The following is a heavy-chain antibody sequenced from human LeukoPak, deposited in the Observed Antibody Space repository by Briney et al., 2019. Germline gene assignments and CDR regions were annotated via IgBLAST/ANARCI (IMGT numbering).Heavy chain of an antibody. V-gene: IGHV4-34*01. J-gene: IGHJ6*02. Sequence: PSETLSLTYAVYGGSFSGYYWSWIRQPPGKGLEWIGEINHSGSTNYNPSLKSRVTISVDTSKNQFSLKLSSVTAADTAVYYCARYYDFWSGYYTKDYYYYGMDVWGQGTTVTVSS. D-gene: IGHD3-3*01. CDR1: GGSFSGYY. CDR3: ARYYDFWSGYYTKDYYYYGMDV. CDR2: INHSGST.